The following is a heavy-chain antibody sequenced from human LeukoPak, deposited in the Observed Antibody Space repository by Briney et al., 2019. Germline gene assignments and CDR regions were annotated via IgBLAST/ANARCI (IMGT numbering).Heavy chain of an antibody. V-gene: IGHV3-23*01. J-gene: IGHJ6*02. D-gene: IGHD3-10*01. CDR2: ISGSGGST. CDR1: GFTFSNAW. Sequence: HPGGSLRLSCAASGFTFSNAWMSWVRQAPGKGLEWVSAISGSGGSTYYADSVKGRFTISRDNSKNTLYLQMNSLRAEDTAVYYCAKVWFGESIYYYYGMDVWGQGTTVTVSS. CDR3: AKVWFGESIYYYYGMDV.